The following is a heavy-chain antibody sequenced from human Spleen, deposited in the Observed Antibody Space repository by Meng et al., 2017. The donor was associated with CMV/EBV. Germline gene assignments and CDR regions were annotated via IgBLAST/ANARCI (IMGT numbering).Heavy chain of an antibody. CDR2: ISSSSTSI. CDR3: ARDSSGWSYYYYYAMDV. V-gene: IGHV3-21*01. CDR1: GFTFTTFS. Sequence: ETLSLTCAASGFTFTTFSMNWVRQAPGKGLKWVSSISSSSTSIYYADSVKGRFTISRDNAKNSLYLEMNSLRAEDTAVYYCARDSSGWSYYYYYAMDVWGQGTTVTVSS. D-gene: IGHD6-19*01. J-gene: IGHJ6*02.